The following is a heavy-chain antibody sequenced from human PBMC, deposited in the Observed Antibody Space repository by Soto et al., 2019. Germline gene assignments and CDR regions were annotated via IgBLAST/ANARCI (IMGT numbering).Heavy chain of an antibody. CDR3: ARGRNSATYDFWSGSHAGGSSDY. CDR1: GYTFTSYA. Sequence: ASVKVSCKASGYTFTSYAMHWVRQAPGQRLEWMGWINAGNGNTKYSQKFQGRVTITRDTSASTAYMELSSLRSDDTAVYYCARGRNSATYDFWSGSHAGGSSDYWGQGTLVTVSS. V-gene: IGHV1-3*01. D-gene: IGHD3-3*01. J-gene: IGHJ4*02. CDR2: INAGNGNT.